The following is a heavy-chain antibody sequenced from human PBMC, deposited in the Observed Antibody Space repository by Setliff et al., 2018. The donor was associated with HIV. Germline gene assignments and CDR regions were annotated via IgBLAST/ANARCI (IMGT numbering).Heavy chain of an antibody. V-gene: IGHV5-51*01. CDR2: IYPGDSDT. J-gene: IGHJ3*02. CDR1: GYNFPNFW. Sequence: PGESLKISCKTSGYNFPNFWIGWVRQMPGKGLEWMGIIYPGDSDTRYSPSFQGQVTISADMSIATAYLQWRSLKASDTAMYYCATRYHYDSSGYYVAAFDIWGQGTMVTVSS. CDR3: ATRYHYDSSGYYVAAFDI. D-gene: IGHD3-22*01.